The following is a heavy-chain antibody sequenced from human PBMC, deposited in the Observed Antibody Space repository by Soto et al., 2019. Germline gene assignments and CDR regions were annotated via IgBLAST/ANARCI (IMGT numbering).Heavy chain of an antibody. J-gene: IGHJ6*02. CDR2: IIPIVTTP. V-gene: IGHV1-69*06. CDR3: ARGGYNFSTRDHYYGMDV. Sequence: QVRLVQSGAEVKKHGSSVKVSCEASGGSFSSYAVTWVRQAPGQGLEWMGGIIPIVTTPNYAQKFQGRLTISADKSSSTSYMESSILRSEDTAVYCCARGGYNFSTRDHYYGMDVGGQGTTVIVSS. D-gene: IGHD1-1*01. CDR1: GGSFSSYA.